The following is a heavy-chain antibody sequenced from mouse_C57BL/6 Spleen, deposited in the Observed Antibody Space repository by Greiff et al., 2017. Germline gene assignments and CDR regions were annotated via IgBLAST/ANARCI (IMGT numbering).Heavy chain of an antibody. J-gene: IGHJ2*01. D-gene: IGHD2-4*01. V-gene: IGHV1-72*01. CDR1: GYTFTSYW. CDR2: IDPNSGGT. Sequence: VQLQQPGAELVKPGASVTLSCKASGYTFTSYWMHWVKQRPGRGLEWIGRIDPNSGGTKYNEKFKSKATLTVDKPSSTAYMQLSSLTSEDSAVYYCARVYDYDVGYFDYWGQGTTLTVSS. CDR3: ARVYDYDVGYFDY.